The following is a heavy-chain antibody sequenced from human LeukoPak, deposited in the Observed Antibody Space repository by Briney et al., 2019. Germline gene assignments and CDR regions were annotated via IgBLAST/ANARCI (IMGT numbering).Heavy chain of an antibody. CDR3: ARDAPYCSSTSCYAGRYFDY. J-gene: IGHJ4*02. CDR2: ISAYNGNT. V-gene: IGHV1-18*01. Sequence: ASVKVSCKASGYTFTNYGFSWVRQAAGQGLEWMGWISAYNGNTNYAQELQGRVTMTTDTSTSTAYMELRSLRSDDTAVYYCARDAPYCSSTSCYAGRYFDYWGQGTLVTVSS. D-gene: IGHD2-2*01. CDR1: GYTFTNYG.